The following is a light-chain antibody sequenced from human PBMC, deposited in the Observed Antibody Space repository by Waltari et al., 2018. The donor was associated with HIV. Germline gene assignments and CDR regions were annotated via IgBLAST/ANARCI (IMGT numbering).Light chain of an antibody. J-gene: IGKJ2*01. CDR2: RAS. V-gene: IGKV1-5*03. CDR3: QQYDTYLT. Sequence: DIQMTQSPSALSASVGGRATIICRASQSVGSRLAWYQQKPGKAPKVLIYRASTLEKGVPSRFTGSGSWTEFTLTISSLQPEDFGTYYCQQYDTYLTFGQGTRLEMK. CDR1: QSVGSR.